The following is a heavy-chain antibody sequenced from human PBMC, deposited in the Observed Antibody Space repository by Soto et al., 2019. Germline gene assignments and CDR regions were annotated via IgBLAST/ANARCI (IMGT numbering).Heavy chain of an antibody. V-gene: IGHV4-59*03. D-gene: IGHD3-22*01. CDR2: IYHSGST. Sequence: SETLSLTCTVSGGSISSYFWSWIRQPPGKGLEWIGYIYHSGSTSYNPSLKSRVTISVDTSKNQFSVKLNSVTAADTAVYYCAGVGYDSSGYYPAHFDYWGQGSRVTGS. J-gene: IGHJ4*02. CDR1: GGSISSYF. CDR3: AGVGYDSSGYYPAHFDY.